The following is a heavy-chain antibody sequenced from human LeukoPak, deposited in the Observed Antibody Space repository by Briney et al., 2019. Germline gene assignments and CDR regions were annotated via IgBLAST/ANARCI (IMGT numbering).Heavy chain of an antibody. D-gene: IGHD3-16*01. J-gene: IGHJ3*01. CDR2: ISGSGDNT. V-gene: IGHV3-23*01. Sequence: PGGSLRLSCAASGFTFSSYAMSWVRQAPGKGLEWVSGISGSGDNTYYTDSVKGRFTISRDNSNNMLYLRMTSLRAEDTALYYCAKSSHAFGAFDAWGQGTVVIVSS. CDR1: GFTFSSYA. CDR3: AKSSHAFGAFDA.